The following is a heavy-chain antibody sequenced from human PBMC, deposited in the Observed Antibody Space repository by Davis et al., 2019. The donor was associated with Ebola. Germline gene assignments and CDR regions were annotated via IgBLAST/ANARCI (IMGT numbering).Heavy chain of an antibody. CDR2: ISYDGSNK. Sequence: GESLKISCAASGFTFSSYAMHWVRQAPGKGLEWVAVISYDGSNKYYADSVKGRFTISRDNSKNTLYLQMNSLRAEDTAVYYCTSSGWYVTYYFDYWGQGTLVTVSS. CDR1: GFTFSSYA. D-gene: IGHD6-19*01. CDR3: TSSGWYVTYYFDY. J-gene: IGHJ4*02. V-gene: IGHV3-30-3*01.